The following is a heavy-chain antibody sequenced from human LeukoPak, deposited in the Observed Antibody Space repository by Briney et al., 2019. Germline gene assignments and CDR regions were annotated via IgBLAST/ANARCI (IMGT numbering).Heavy chain of an antibody. CDR1: GFTFSTYG. CDR3: ARSAGGFDY. D-gene: IGHD3-10*01. Sequence: PGGSLRLSCAASGFTFSTYGMNWVRQAPGKGLEWVSSITSSSTYIYYADSVKGRFTISRDNAKNSLYLQMNSLRAEDTAVYYCARSAGGFDYWGQGALVTVSS. V-gene: IGHV3-21*01. CDR2: ITSSSTYI. J-gene: IGHJ4*02.